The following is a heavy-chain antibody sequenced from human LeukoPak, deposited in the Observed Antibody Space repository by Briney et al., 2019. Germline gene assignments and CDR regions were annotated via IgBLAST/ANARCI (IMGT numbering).Heavy chain of an antibody. CDR2: INHSGST. V-gene: IGHV4-34*01. CDR3: ARYDILTGYPFDY. Sequence: SETLSLTRAVYGGSFSGYYWSWIRQPPGKGLEWIGEINHSGSTNYNPSLKSRVTISVDTSKNQFSLKLSSVTAADTAVYYCARYDILTGYPFDYWGQGTQVTVSS. D-gene: IGHD3-9*01. J-gene: IGHJ4*02. CDR1: GGSFSGYY.